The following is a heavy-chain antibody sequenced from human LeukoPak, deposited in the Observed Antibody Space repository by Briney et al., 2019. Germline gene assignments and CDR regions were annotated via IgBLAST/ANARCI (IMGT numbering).Heavy chain of an antibody. CDR2: IYYSGST. V-gene: IGHV4-39*07. J-gene: IGHJ4*02. CDR3: ARGRSRRSFAY. Sequence: SETLSLTCTVSGGSISSSSYYWGWIRQPPGKGLEWIGSIYYSGSTYYNPSLKSRVTISVDTSKNQFSLKLSSVTAADTAVYYCARGRSRRSFAYWGQGTLVTVSS. CDR1: GGSISSSSYY.